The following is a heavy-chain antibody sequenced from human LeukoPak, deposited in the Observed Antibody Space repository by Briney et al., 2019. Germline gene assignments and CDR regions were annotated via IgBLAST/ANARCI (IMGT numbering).Heavy chain of an antibody. CDR1: GGSIGPYY. Sequence: PSETLSLTCTISGGSIGPYYWSWIRQPPGKGLEWIGYIYYSGSTYYNPSLKSRVTISLDTSKNQFSLKLSSVTAADTAVYYCVRTEVSSGSEDYWGQGTLVTVSS. J-gene: IGHJ4*02. CDR2: IYYSGST. V-gene: IGHV4-30-4*08. CDR3: VRTEVSSGSEDY. D-gene: IGHD6-19*01.